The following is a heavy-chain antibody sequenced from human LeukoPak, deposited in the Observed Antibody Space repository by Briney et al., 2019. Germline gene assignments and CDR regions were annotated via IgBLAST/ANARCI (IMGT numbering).Heavy chain of an antibody. D-gene: IGHD2-15*01. CDR1: GFTFSDYA. V-gene: IGHV3-23*01. CDR3: AKDTSAWWYHRAYMNV. CDR2: ISGSGDKT. J-gene: IGHJ6*03. Sequence: GGSLRLSCAASGFTFSDYAMSWVRQAPGGGLEWVSAISGSGDKTFHADSVKGRFTTSRDNSKDTLSLQMSSLRVEDSAVYFCAKDTSAWWYHRAYMNVWGTGTTVTVSS.